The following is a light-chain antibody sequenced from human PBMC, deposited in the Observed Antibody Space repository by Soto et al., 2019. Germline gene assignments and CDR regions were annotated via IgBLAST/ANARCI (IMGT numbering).Light chain of an antibody. J-gene: IGKJ4*01. CDR3: QQYYEFPLT. V-gene: IGKV1-8*01. Sequence: AIRMTQSPSSLSASPGDRVTITCRASQDISSYLAWYQQKPGKAPNLLIYVASTLHSGVPSRFSGSGSGTDFTLTISRLQSEDFATYYCQQYYEFPLTFGGGTKVDIK. CDR1: QDISSY. CDR2: VAS.